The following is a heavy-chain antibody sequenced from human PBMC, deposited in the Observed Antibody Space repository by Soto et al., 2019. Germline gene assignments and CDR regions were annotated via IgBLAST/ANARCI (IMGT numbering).Heavy chain of an antibody. CDR2: ISGSGGST. V-gene: IGHV3-23*01. D-gene: IGHD3-16*02. J-gene: IGHJ3*02. CDR3: AKGDYDYIWGSYRKVRGGAFDI. Sequence: GGSLRLSCAASGCTFISYAMIWVRQAPGKGLEWASAISGSGGSTYYADSVKGRFTISRDNSKNTLYLQMNSLRAEDTAVYYCAKGDYDYIWGSYRKVRGGAFDIWGQGTMVTVSS. CDR1: GCTFISYA.